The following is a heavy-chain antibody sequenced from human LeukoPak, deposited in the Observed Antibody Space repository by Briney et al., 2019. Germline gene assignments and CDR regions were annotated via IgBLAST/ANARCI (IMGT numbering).Heavy chain of an antibody. CDR3: ASGLVVVTGLRTRGSFDI. CDR2: INPSGGTT. J-gene: IGHJ3*02. V-gene: IGHV1-46*01. D-gene: IGHD2-21*02. CDR1: GYNFTRYY. Sequence: VSVKVSCKASGYNFTRYYMHWVRQAPGQGLEGMGIINPSGGTTSYAQKFQGRVSVTSDTSSSTVSPELSSLRSEDTAVYYCASGLVVVTGLRTRGSFDIWGQGTMVTVSS.